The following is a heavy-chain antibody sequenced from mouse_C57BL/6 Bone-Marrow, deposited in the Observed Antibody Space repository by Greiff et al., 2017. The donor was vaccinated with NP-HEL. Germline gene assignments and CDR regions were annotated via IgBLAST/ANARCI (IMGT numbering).Heavy chain of an antibody. V-gene: IGHV1-54*01. CDR3: ARIYYDYDDGFAY. CDR2: INPGSGGT. CDR1: GYAFTNYL. D-gene: IGHD2-4*01. Sequence: QVQLQQSGAELVRPGTSVKVSCKASGYAFTNYLIEWVKQRPGQGLEWIGVINPGSGGTNYNEKFKGKATLTADNSSSTAYMQLSSLTSEDSAVYFGARIYYDYDDGFAYWGQGTLVTVSA. J-gene: IGHJ3*01.